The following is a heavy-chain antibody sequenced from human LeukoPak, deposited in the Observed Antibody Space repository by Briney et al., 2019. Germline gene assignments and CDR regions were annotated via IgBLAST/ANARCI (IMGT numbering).Heavy chain of an antibody. J-gene: IGHJ4*02. Sequence: GGSLRLSCAASGIAFSSYTMTWVRQAPGKGLECVSFISSSSSYIYYADSVKGRFTLSRDNARNSLYLQMNSLRAEDTAVYYCARDVEYYYFDYWGQGTLVTVSS. CDR1: GIAFSSYT. D-gene: IGHD2/OR15-2a*01. V-gene: IGHV3-21*01. CDR2: ISSSSSYI. CDR3: ARDVEYYYFDY.